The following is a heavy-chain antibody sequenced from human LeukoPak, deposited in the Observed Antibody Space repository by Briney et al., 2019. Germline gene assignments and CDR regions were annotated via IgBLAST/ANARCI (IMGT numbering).Heavy chain of an antibody. CDR2: IYWDDDK. CDR3: AHVKRRIDY. CDR1: GFSLSTSGVG. V-gene: IGHV2-5*02. Sequence: SGPTLVNPTQTLTLTCTFSGFSLSTSGVGVGWIRQPPGKALEWLALIYWDDDKRYSPSLKSRLTITKDTSKNRVVLTMTNMDPVDTATYYCAHVKRRIDYWGQGTLVTVSS. J-gene: IGHJ4*02.